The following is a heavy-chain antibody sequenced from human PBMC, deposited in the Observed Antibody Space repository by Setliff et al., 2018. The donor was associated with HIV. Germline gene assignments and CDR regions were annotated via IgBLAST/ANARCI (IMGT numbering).Heavy chain of an antibody. CDR1: GFTFSDDY. V-gene: IGHV3-11*01. CDR2: ISGSGSVI. D-gene: IGHD3-10*01. J-gene: IGHJ4*02. CDR3: ARIPPITMVRGDPFDY. Sequence: SGGSLRLSCAASGFTFSDDYMSWIRQIPGKGLEWVSYISGSGSVIFYADSVKGRFTISRDNAKNSLYLQMNSLRAEDTAVYYCARIPPITMVRGDPFDYWGQGTLVTVSS.